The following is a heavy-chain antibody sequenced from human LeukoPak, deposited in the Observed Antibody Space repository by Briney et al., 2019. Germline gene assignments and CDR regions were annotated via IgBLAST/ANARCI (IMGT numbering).Heavy chain of an antibody. Sequence: GGSLRLSCTVSGFTVSDNSMSWVRQAPGKGLEWVSFIYYDDRTHYSDSVKGRFTISRDNSKNTLYLQMNSLRAEDTAVYYCAKSDWAYYDDAFDIWGQGTMVTVSS. D-gene: IGHD3-22*01. V-gene: IGHV3-53*01. CDR1: GFTVSDNS. CDR2: IYYDDRT. J-gene: IGHJ3*02. CDR3: AKSDWAYYDDAFDI.